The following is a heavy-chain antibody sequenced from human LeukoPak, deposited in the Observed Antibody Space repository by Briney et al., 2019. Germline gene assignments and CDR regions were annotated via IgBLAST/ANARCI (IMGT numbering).Heavy chain of an antibody. CDR2: IATTGDT. J-gene: IGHJ4*02. CDR3: ARGDGYNFFDY. Sequence: GVSLRLSCAVSGFTLSIYYMLWVRDATGKGLEWVSAIATTGDTYYPGSVKGRFPIPRDNAENTLYIQMESLRAENRGVYYGARGDGYNFFDYWGQGTLVTVYS. D-gene: IGHD5-24*01. CDR1: GFTLSIYY. V-gene: IGHV3-13*04.